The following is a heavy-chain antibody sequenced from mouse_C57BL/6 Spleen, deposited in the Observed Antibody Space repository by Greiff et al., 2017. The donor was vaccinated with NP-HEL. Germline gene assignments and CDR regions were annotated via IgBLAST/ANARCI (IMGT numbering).Heavy chain of an antibody. CDR1: GYSFTDYY. CDR2: INPKYGTT. J-gene: IGHJ4*01. Sequence: EVQLQQSGPELVKPGASVKISCKASGYSFTDYYMNWVKQSNGKSLEWIGEINPKYGTTSYNQKFKGKATLTVDKSSSTAYMQLNSLTSEDSAVSYCARGRGCYSFSAIDGWGQGTSVTFSS. CDR3: ARGRGCYSFSAIDG. D-gene: IGHD2-12*01. V-gene: IGHV1-39*01.